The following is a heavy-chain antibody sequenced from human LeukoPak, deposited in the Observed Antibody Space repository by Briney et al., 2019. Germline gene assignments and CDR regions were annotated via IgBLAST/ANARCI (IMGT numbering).Heavy chain of an antibody. CDR1: GFIFRNYW. CDR2: INSGGSFT. J-gene: IGHJ4*02. V-gene: IGHV3-74*01. CDR3: VRLGSGY. Sequence: GGSLRLSCAASGFIFRNYWMYWVRQVPGKGLVWVSRINSGGSFTHNVDSVKGRFSISRDNSKNTLYLHMTSLKVEDTAVYYCVRLGSGYWGQGALVTVSS. D-gene: IGHD3-10*01.